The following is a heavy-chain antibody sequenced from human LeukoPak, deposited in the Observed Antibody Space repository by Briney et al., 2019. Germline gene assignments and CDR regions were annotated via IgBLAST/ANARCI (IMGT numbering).Heavy chain of an antibody. V-gene: IGHV3-53*01. D-gene: IGHD1-26*01. CDR2: IYSDGST. Sequence: PGGSLRLSCAASGFIVSGDMSWGRQAPGKGLEWVSVIYSDGSTYYADSVKGRFTISRDNSKNTLDLQMTGLRAEDTAVYYCARERGRGRDSPWFDYWGQGTLVTVSS. CDR1: GFIVSGD. J-gene: IGHJ4*02. CDR3: ARERGRGRDSPWFDY.